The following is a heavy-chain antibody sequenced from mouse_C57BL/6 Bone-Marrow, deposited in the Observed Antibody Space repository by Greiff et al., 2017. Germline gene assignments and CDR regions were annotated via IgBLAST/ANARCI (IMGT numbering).Heavy chain of an antibody. D-gene: IGHD1-1*01. CDR2: INPYNGGT. V-gene: IGHV1-19*01. J-gene: IGHJ3*01. Sequence: EVQLQQSGPVLVKPGASVKMSCKASGYTFTDYYMNWVKQSHGKSLEWIGVINPYNGGTSYNQKFKGKATLTVDKSSSTAYMELNSLTSEDSAVYYCARGGYYGSKAAWFAYWGQGTLVTVSA. CDR1: GYTFTDYY. CDR3: ARGGYYGSKAAWFAY.